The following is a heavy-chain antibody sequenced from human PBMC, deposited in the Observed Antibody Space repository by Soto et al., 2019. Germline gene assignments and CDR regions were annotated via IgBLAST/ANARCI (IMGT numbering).Heavy chain of an antibody. D-gene: IGHD3-3*01. CDR2: ISWNSGSI. V-gene: IGHV3-9*01. J-gene: IGHJ6*03. CDR1: GFTFDDYA. Sequence: VQLVESGGGLVQPGRSLRLSCAASGFTFDDYAMHWVRQAPGKGLEWVSGISWNSGSIGYADSVKGRFTISRDNAKNSLYLQMNSLRAEDTALYYCAKDKKHLYDFWSGYYNTYYYYYYMDVWGKGTTVTVSS. CDR3: AKDKKHLYDFWSGYYNTYYYYYYMDV.